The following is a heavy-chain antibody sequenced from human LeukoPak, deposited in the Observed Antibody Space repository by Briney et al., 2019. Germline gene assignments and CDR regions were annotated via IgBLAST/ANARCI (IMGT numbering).Heavy chain of an antibody. J-gene: IGHJ3*02. CDR2: ISGSGGST. Sequence: PGGSLRLSCAASGFTFSSYAMSWVRQAPGKGLEWVSAISGSGGSTYYADSVKGRFTISRDNSKNTLYPQMNSLRAEDTAVYYCAKWVLNPGVVVTASDAFDIWGQGTMVTVSS. CDR1: GFTFSSYA. D-gene: IGHD2-21*02. V-gene: IGHV3-23*01. CDR3: AKWVLNPGVVVTASDAFDI.